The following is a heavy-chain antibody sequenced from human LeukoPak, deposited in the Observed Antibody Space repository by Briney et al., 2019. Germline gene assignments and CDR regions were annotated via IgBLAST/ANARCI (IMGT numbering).Heavy chain of an antibody. D-gene: IGHD2-2*01. CDR2: ICYSGST. Sequence: SETLSLTCTVSGGSISSYYWSWIRQPPGKGLEWIGHICYSGSTNYNPSLKSRVTISVDTSKNQFSLKLSSVTAADTAVYYCARLRGRRRYCSSTSCQEDGFDPWGQGTLVTVSS. CDR1: GGSISSYY. J-gene: IGHJ5*02. CDR3: ARLRGRRRYCSSTSCQEDGFDP. V-gene: IGHV4-59*12.